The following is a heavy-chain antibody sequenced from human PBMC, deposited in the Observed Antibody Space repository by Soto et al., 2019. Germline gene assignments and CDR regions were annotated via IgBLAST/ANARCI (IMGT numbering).Heavy chain of an antibody. V-gene: IGHV3-23*01. CDR3: AKEVVPATNYYYYGMDV. CDR2: ISGSGGST. CDR1: GFTFNSYA. D-gene: IGHD2-2*01. J-gene: IGHJ6*02. Sequence: GGSLRLSCAASGFTFNSYAMSWVRQAPGKGLEWVSVISGSGGSTYYADSLKGRFTIYRYSSKNTLYLQMNSLRAEDTAVYYCAKEVVPATNYYYYGMDVWGQGTTVTVSS.